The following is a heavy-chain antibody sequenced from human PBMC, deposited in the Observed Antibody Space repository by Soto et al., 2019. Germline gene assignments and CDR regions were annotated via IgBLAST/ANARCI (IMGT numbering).Heavy chain of an antibody. V-gene: IGHV3-30-3*01. D-gene: IGHD3-16*01. CDR1: GFTFSTYT. J-gene: IGHJ6*02. CDR2: MSYDGSNK. Sequence: GGSLRLSCAASGFTFSTYTMHWVRQAPGKGLEWVAVMSYDGSNKYYADSVKGRFTISRDNAKNSLYLQMNSLRAEDTAVYYCARFYAAIYYYGMDVWGQGTTVTVSS. CDR3: ARFYAAIYYYGMDV.